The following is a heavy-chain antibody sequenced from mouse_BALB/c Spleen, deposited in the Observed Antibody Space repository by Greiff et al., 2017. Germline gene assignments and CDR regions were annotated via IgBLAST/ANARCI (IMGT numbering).Heavy chain of an antibody. V-gene: IGHV14-3*02. D-gene: IGHD3-3*01. CDR2: IDPANGNT. CDR3: ARSGTGHWYFDV. J-gene: IGHJ1*01. Sequence: EVQRVESGAELVKPGASVKLSCTASGFNIKDTYMHWVKQRPEQGLEWIGRIDPANGNTKYDPKFQGKATITADTSSNTAYLQLSSLTSEDTAVYYCARSGTGHWYFDVWGAGTTVTVSS. CDR1: GFNIKDTY.